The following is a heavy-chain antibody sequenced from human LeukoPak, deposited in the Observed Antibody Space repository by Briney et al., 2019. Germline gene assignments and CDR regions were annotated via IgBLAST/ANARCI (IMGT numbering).Heavy chain of an antibody. J-gene: IGHJ6*03. D-gene: IGHD6-6*01. CDR1: GYTSTGYY. Sequence: GASVKVSCKASGYTSTGYYMHWVRQAPGQGLEWMGRINPNSGGTNYAQKFQGRVTMTRDTSISTAYMELSRLRSDDTAVYYCARDQKRSSSSTYYYYMDVWGKGTTVTVSS. V-gene: IGHV1-2*06. CDR2: INPNSGGT. CDR3: ARDQKRSSSSTYYYYMDV.